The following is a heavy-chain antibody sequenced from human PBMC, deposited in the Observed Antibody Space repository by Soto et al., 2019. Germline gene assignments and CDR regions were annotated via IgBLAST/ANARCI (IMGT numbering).Heavy chain of an antibody. CDR1: GFTFRTYG. V-gene: IGHV3-30*03. CDR3: FTIFGGASDF. CDR2: TSHDGVSK. Sequence: QVQLVESGGGVVQPGRSLRLSCAASGFTFRTYGMHWARQAPGKGLEWLAMTSHDGVSKYYADSVKGRFTISRDNSKTTLYLQMNTLGTEDTALYYCFTIFGGASDFWGQGTLVTVSS. J-gene: IGHJ4*01. D-gene: IGHD3-3*01.